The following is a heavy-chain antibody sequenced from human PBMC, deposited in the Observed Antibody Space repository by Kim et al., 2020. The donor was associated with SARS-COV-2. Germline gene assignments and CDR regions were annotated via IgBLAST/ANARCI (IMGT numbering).Heavy chain of an antibody. V-gene: IGHV3-64*01. CDR1: GFSFSSYT. CDR2: ISSDGGST. CDR3: ARVGYSSGWYFDY. Sequence: GGSLRLSCVASGFSFSSYTMHWVRQAPGKGLEYVSAISSDGGSTYYANSMKGRFTISRDNSKNTLYLQMGSLRAEDMAVYYCARVGYSSGWYFDYWGQGTLVTVSS. D-gene: IGHD6-19*01. J-gene: IGHJ4*02.